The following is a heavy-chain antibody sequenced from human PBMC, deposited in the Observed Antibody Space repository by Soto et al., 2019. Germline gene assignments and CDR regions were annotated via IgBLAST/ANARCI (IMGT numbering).Heavy chain of an antibody. D-gene: IGHD4-17*01. CDR2: IIPIFGTA. CDR3: ARDPLSFNGDYCHYYYGMDV. CDR1: GGTFSSYA. J-gene: IGHJ6*02. Sequence: QVQLVQSGTEVKKPGSSVKVSCKASGGTFSSYAISWVRQAPGQGLEWMGGIIPIFGTANYAQKFQGRVTITADESTSTAYMELSSLRSEDTAVYYCARDPLSFNGDYCHYYYGMDVWGQGTTVTVSS. V-gene: IGHV1-69*01.